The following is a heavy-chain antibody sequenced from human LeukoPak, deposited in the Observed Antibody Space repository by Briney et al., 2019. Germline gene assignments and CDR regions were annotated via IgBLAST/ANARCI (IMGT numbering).Heavy chain of an antibody. CDR3: AGEIRGVERHFDY. CDR1: GYTFTGYY. D-gene: IGHD1-1*01. Sequence: ASVKVSCKASGYTFTGYYMHWVRQAPGQGLEWMGWINPNSGGTNYAQKFQGWVTMTRDTSISTAYMELSRLRSDDTAVYYCAGEIRGVERHFDYWGQGTLVTVSS. J-gene: IGHJ4*02. V-gene: IGHV1-2*04. CDR2: INPNSGGT.